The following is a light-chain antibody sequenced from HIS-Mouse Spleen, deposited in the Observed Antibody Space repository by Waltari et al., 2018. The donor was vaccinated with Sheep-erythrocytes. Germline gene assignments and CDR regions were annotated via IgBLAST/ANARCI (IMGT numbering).Light chain of an antibody. CDR1: SSDVGSYNL. CDR2: EGS. CDR3: CSYAGSSTLV. J-gene: IGLJ2*01. Sequence: QSALTQPASVSGSPGQSITISCTGTSSDVGSYNLVSWYQQHPGKAPKLMIHEGSKRPSVVSNRFSGSKSGNTASLTISGLQAEDEADYYCCSYAGSSTLVFGGGTKLTVL. V-gene: IGLV2-23*01.